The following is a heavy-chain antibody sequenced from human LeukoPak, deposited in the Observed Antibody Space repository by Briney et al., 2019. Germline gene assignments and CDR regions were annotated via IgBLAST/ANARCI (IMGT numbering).Heavy chain of an antibody. CDR1: GFIFSSYT. D-gene: IGHD1-26*01. CDR3: ASGATRLDYFDF. Sequence: KPGESLRLSCAASGFIFSSYTMNWVRQAPGKGLEWVSSISSSSSSIYYADSVKGRFTISRDNAKNSLYLQMNSLRAEDTAVYYCASGATRLDYFDFWGQGTLVTVSS. CDR2: ISSSSSSI. V-gene: IGHV3-21*01. J-gene: IGHJ4*02.